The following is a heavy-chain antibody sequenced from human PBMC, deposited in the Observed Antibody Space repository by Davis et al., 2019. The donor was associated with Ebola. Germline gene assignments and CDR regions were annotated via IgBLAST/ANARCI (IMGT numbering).Heavy chain of an antibody. Sequence: SETLSLTCTVSGDSVSNNYWTWIRQTPGKGLEWIGYIYHSGSTKYNPSLKSRVTISVDTSKNQFSLKLSSVTAADTAVYYCARRRDGYNYDYGMDVWGQGTTVTVSS. V-gene: IGHV4-59*02. CDR3: ARRRDGYNYDYGMDV. CDR1: GDSVSNNY. D-gene: IGHD5-24*01. J-gene: IGHJ6*02. CDR2: IYHSGST.